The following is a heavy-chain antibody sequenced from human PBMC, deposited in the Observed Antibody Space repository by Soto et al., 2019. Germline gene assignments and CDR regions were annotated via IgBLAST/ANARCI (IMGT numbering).Heavy chain of an antibody. CDR2: IYYSGST. V-gene: IGHV4-31*03. Sequence: SETLSLTCIVSGGSISSGGYYWSWIRQHPGKGLEWIGYIYYSGSTYYNPSLKSRVTISVDTSKNQFSLRLSSVTAADTAVYYCARDPGYSNYGYYYYGMDVWGKGTRVTVSS. CDR3: ARDPGYSNYGYYYYGMDV. J-gene: IGHJ6*04. CDR1: GGSISSGGYY. D-gene: IGHD4-4*01.